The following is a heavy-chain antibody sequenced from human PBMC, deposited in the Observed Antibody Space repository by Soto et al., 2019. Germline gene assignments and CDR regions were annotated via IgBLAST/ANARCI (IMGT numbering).Heavy chain of an antibody. V-gene: IGHV3-30*18. CDR1: GFTFSSYG. D-gene: IGHD3-22*01. Sequence: PGGSLRLSCAASGFTFSSYGMYWVRQAPGKGLEWVAVISYDGSNKYYADSVKGRFTISRDNSKNTLYLQMNSLRAEDTAVYYCAKIGIPNYYDSSGYTYWGQGTLVTVSS. CDR3: AKIGIPNYYDSSGYTY. J-gene: IGHJ4*02. CDR2: ISYDGSNK.